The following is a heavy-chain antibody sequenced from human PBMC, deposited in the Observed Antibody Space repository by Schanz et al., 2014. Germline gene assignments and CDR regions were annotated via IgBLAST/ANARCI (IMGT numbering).Heavy chain of an antibody. CDR2: ISDSGTYT. CDR1: GFSFSSYA. V-gene: IGHV3-23*01. Sequence: EVQLLESGGGLVQPGGSLRLSCATSGFSFSSYAINWVRQAPGKGLEWLSYISDSGTYTNYADSVEGRFTISRDNSKNTLYLQMNSLRAEDTAVYYCARIGGSVFDYWAQGTLVTVSS. J-gene: IGHJ4*02. CDR3: ARIGGSVFDY. D-gene: IGHD3-10*01.